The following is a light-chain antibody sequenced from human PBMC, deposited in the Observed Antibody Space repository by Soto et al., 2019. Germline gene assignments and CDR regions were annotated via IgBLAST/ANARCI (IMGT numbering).Light chain of an antibody. CDR1: QSISSF. J-gene: IGKJ2*01. Sequence: EIVLTQSPATLSLSPGERATLSCRASQSISSFLTWYQHKPGQAPRLLIYDASKRATGTPARFSGSGSGTDFTLTISSLEPEDFGVYYCQQRSNWYTFGQGTKV. CDR3: QQRSNWYT. V-gene: IGKV3-11*01. CDR2: DAS.